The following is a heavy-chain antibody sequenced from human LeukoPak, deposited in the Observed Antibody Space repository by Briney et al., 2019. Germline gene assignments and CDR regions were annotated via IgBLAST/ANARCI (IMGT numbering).Heavy chain of an antibody. Sequence: GASVKVSCKASGYTFTGYFMHWVRQAPGQGLEWMGWINPNSGGTNYAQKFQGRVTMTRDTSISTAYMELSRLRSDDTAVYYCARDERYDSSGYPFDYWGQGTLVTVSS. CDR2: INPNSGGT. J-gene: IGHJ4*02. D-gene: IGHD3-22*01. CDR1: GYTFTGYF. CDR3: ARDERYDSSGYPFDY. V-gene: IGHV1-2*02.